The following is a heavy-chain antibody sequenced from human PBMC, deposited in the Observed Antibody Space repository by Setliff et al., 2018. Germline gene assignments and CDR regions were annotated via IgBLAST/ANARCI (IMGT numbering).Heavy chain of an antibody. CDR2: IIPIFGXX. CDR3: ARGDGTTYPSDY. Sequence: SVKVSCKASGGTFSSYAISWVRQAPGQGLEWMGGIIPIFGXXNYAXXFQGRVTITADESTSTAYMELSSLRSEDTAVYYCARGDGTTYPSDYWGQGTLVTVSS. CDR1: GGTFSSYA. V-gene: IGHV1-69*13. J-gene: IGHJ4*02. D-gene: IGHD1-1*01.